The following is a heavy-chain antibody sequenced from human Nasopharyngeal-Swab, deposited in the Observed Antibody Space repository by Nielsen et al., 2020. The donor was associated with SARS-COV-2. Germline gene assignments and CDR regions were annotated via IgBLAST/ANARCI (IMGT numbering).Heavy chain of an antibody. Sequence: GESLKISCAASGFTFSSYWMSWVRQAPGKGLEWVANIKQDGGEKNYVDSVKGRFTISRDNAKNSLYLQMNTLRAEDTAVYYCVRDEIATVTTPPDYWGQGTLVTVSS. CDR3: VRDEIATVTTPPDY. J-gene: IGHJ4*02. CDR1: GFTFSSYW. CDR2: IKQDGGEK. V-gene: IGHV3-7*01. D-gene: IGHD4-17*01.